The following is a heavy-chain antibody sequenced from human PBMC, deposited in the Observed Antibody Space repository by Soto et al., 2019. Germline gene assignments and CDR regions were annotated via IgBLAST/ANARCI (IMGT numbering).Heavy chain of an antibody. CDR1: GFTFSSYA. CDR2: ISGSGGST. D-gene: IGHD4-17*01. CDR3: AKDHDYGGNSGFDY. Sequence: EVQLLESGGGLVQSGGSLRLSCAASGFTFSSYAMSWVRQAPGKGLEWVSAISGSGGSTYYAASVKGRFTISRDNAKSKRYLHTNSLRAADTAVYYCAKDHDYGGNSGFDYWGQGPLVTVAS. V-gene: IGHV3-23*01. J-gene: IGHJ4*02.